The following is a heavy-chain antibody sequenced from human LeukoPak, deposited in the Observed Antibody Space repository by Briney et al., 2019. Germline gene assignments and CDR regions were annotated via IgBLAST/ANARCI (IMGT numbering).Heavy chain of an antibody. J-gene: IGHJ4*02. CDR3: TRAGRAASFYFDY. V-gene: IGHV3-49*04. Sequence: GGSLRLSCTASGFTFGDYAITWVRQAPGKGLEWVGFIRSKAYGGTTEYVASVKGRFTISRDDSKSLAYLQMNSLKTEDTAVYYCTRAGRAASFYFDYWGQGTLVTVSS. CDR1: GFTFGDYA. CDR2: IRSKAYGGTT. D-gene: IGHD2-15*01.